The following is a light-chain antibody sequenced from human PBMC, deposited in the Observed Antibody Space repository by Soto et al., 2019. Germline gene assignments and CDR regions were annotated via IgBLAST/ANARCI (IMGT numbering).Light chain of an antibody. CDR2: GAS. J-gene: IGKJ1*01. CDR1: QSVSSSY. Sequence: EIVLTQSPGTLSLSPGERATLSCRASQSVSSSYLAWYQQKPGQAPRLLIYGASSRATGIPDRFSGSGSGTDFTLTISRLKHEDFEVYYCQQYGSSHRTFGQGTKVDIK. CDR3: QQYGSSHRT. V-gene: IGKV3-20*01.